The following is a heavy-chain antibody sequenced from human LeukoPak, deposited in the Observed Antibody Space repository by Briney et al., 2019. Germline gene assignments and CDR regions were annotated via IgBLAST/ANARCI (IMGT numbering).Heavy chain of an antibody. Sequence: PSETLSLTCTVSGGSISSSSYYCGCIRQPPGKGLECIGSIYYSGSTYYNPSLKSRVTISVDTSKNQFSLKLSSVTAADTAVYYCARGLLHHPHAFDIWGQGTMVTVSS. CDR1: GGSISSSSYY. CDR2: IYYSGST. J-gene: IGHJ3*02. CDR3: ARGLLHHPHAFDI. V-gene: IGHV4-39*07. D-gene: IGHD2-15*01.